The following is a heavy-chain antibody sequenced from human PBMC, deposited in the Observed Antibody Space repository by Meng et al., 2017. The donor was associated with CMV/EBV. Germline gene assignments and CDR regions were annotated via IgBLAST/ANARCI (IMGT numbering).Heavy chain of an antibody. Sequence: GGSLRLSCAASGFTFSSYAMHWVRQAPGKGLEWVAFISYDGSNKYYADSVKGRFTISRDNSKNTLYLQMNSLRAEDTAVYYCARVLYSSSWYFVDYYYYYGMDVWGQGTTVTVSS. V-gene: IGHV3-30-3*01. J-gene: IGHJ6*02. CDR3: ARVLYSSSWYFVDYYYYYGMDV. CDR1: GFTFSSYA. D-gene: IGHD6-13*01. CDR2: ISYDGSNK.